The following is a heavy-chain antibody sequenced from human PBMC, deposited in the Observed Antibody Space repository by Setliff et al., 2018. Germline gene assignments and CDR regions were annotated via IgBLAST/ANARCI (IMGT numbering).Heavy chain of an antibody. V-gene: IGHV1-8*02. J-gene: IGHJ4*02. CDR2: INPTSGNT. CDR1: GYTFTGYY. D-gene: IGHD2-15*01. Sequence: ASVKVSCKASGYTFTGYYMHWVRQAPGQGLEWMGWINPTSGNTGYAQKFQGRVTMTRNTSISTAYMELSSLRSEDTAVYYCARGAPGRYCSGGSCSYFDYWGQGILVTVSS. CDR3: ARGAPGRYCSGGSCSYFDY.